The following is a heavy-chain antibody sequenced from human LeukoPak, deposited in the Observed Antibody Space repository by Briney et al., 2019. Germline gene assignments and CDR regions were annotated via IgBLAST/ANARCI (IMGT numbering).Heavy chain of an antibody. J-gene: IGHJ5*02. CDR3: AKGSSSKAGWFDP. V-gene: IGHV1-46*01. CDR2: INPSGGST. Sequence: ASVKVSCKASGYTFTSYYMHWVRQAPGQGLEWMGIINPSGGSTSYAQKFQGRVTMTRDTSASTVYMELSSLRSEDTAVYYCAKGSSSKAGWFDPWGQGTLVTVSS. CDR1: GYTFTSYY. D-gene: IGHD6-6*01.